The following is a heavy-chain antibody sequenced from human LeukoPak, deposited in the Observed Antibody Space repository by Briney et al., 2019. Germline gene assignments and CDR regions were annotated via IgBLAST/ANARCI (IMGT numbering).Heavy chain of an antibody. CDR2: ISYDGSNK. V-gene: IGHV3-30*18. CDR3: AKDRLGRLELPFDY. Sequence: GRSLKLSCAASGFTFSSYGMHWVRQAPGKGLEWVAVISYDGSNKYYADSVKGRFTISRDNSKNTLHLQMNSLRAEDTAVYYCAKDRLGRLELPFDYWGQGTLVTVSS. J-gene: IGHJ4*02. CDR1: GFTFSSYG. D-gene: IGHD1-7*01.